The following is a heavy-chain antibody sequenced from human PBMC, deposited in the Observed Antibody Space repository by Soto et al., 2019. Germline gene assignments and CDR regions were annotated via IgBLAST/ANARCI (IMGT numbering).Heavy chain of an antibody. D-gene: IGHD4-17*01. J-gene: IGHJ2*01. CDR1: GFPFSSSV. Sequence: QMQLVQSGPEVKKPGTSVKVSCKASGFPFSSSVVQWVRQGRGQRLEWIGWIVVGSGHTKNAQKFQERVSITRDMSTSTAYMELTSLRSEDTAMYYCATPDYGDYWYVDLWCRGTLVTVSS. CDR3: ATPDYGDYWYVDL. V-gene: IGHV1-58*01. CDR2: IVVGSGHT.